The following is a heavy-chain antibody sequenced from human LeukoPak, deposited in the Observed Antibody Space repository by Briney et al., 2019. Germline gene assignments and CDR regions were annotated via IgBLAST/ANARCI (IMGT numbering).Heavy chain of an antibody. D-gene: IGHD3-3*01. J-gene: IGHJ4*02. CDR3: ARVLSGYSFPSYFDY. CDR2: ISSGSGTM. V-gene: IGHV3-48*04. Sequence: PGGSLRLSCAASGFTFSSYSMNWVRQAPGKGLEWVSYISSGSGTMYYADSVKGRFTISRDNAKNSLYLQMNSLRAEDTAVYYCARVLSGYSFPSYFDYWGQGTLVTVSS. CDR1: GFTFSSYS.